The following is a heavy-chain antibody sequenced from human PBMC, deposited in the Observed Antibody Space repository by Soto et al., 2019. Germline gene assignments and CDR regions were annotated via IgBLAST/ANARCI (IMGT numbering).Heavy chain of an antibody. CDR1: GFTFSSYD. CDR2: IGTAGDT. Sequence: EVQLVESGGGLVQPGGSLRLSCAASGFTFSSYDMQWVRQATGKGLEWVSAIGTAGDTYYLGSVKGRFTISRENAKNSWYLQMNSLRAGDTAVYYCARAPPGGYHYYYGLDVWGQGTTVTVSS. J-gene: IGHJ6*02. CDR3: ARAPPGGYHYYYGLDV. D-gene: IGHD3-22*01. V-gene: IGHV3-13*04.